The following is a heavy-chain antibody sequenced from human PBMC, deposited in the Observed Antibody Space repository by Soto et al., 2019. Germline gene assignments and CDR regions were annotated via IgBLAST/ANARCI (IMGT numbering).Heavy chain of an antibody. V-gene: IGHV1-18*01. CDR3: ARSSEDPLDYDSSGSFDP. D-gene: IGHD3-22*01. J-gene: IGHJ5*02. CDR1: GYTFTSYG. Sequence: GASVKVSCKASGYTFTSYGISWVRQAPGQGLEWMGWISAYNGNTNYAQKLQGRVTMTTDTSTSTAYMELRSLRSDDTAVYYCARSSEDPLDYDSSGSFDPWGQGTLVTVSS. CDR2: ISAYNGNT.